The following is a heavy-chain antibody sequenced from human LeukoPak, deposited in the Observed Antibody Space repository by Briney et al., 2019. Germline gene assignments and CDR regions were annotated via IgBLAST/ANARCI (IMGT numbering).Heavy chain of an antibody. J-gene: IGHJ2*01. CDR2: IKQDGSEK. V-gene: IGHV3-7*03. D-gene: IGHD3-3*01. Sequence: SGGSLRLSCAASGFTFSTYGMNWVRQAPGKGLEWVANIKQDGSEKYYVDSVKGRFTPSRDSAKNSLYLQMNSLRAEDTAVYYCARAEWSNWYFDLWGRGTLVTVSS. CDR1: GFTFSTYG. CDR3: ARAEWSNWYFDL.